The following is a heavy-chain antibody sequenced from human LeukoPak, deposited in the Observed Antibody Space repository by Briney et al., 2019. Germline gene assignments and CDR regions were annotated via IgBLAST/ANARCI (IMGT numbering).Heavy chain of an antibody. V-gene: IGHV4-34*01. Sequence: SETLSLTCAVYGGSFSGYYWSWIRQPPGKGLEWIGEINHSGSTNYNPSLKSRVTISVDTSKNQFSLKLSSVTAADTAVYYCARGMGYCSSTSCATFFDYWGQGTLVTVSS. CDR2: INHSGST. J-gene: IGHJ4*02. CDR1: GGSFSGYY. D-gene: IGHD2-2*01. CDR3: ARGMGYCSSTSCATFFDY.